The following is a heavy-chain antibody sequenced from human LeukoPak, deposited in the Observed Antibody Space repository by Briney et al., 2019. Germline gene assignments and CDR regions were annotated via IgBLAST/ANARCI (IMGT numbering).Heavy chain of an antibody. V-gene: IGHV4-34*01. Sequence: NPSETLSLTCAVYGGSFSGYYWSWIRQPPGKGLEWIGEINHSGSTNYNPSLKSRVTISVDTSKNQFSLKLSSVTAADTAVYYCARGFPSPFYRRPYYYYYMDVWGKGTTVTVSS. D-gene: IGHD4-11*01. CDR3: ARGFPSPFYRRPYYYYYMDV. J-gene: IGHJ6*03. CDR1: GGSFSGYY. CDR2: INHSGST.